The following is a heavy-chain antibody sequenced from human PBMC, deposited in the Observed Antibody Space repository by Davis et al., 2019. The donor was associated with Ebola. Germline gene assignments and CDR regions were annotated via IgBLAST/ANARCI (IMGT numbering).Heavy chain of an antibody. Sequence: GSLRLSCTVSGGFISSSSHYWGWVRQPPGKGLEWIGSIYNSGSTYYNPSLESRVTISVDTSKNQLSLKLTSVTATDTAVYYCARPVSPGYTYGYYYYDMDVWGQGTTVTVSS. CDR3: ARPVSPGYTYGYYYYDMDV. J-gene: IGHJ6*02. CDR1: GGFISSSSHY. V-gene: IGHV4-39*01. CDR2: IYNSGST. D-gene: IGHD5-18*01.